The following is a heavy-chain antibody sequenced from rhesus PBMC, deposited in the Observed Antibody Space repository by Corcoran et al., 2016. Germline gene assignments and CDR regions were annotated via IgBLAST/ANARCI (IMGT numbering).Heavy chain of an antibody. V-gene: IGHV4-81*01. D-gene: IGHD4-23*01. J-gene: IGHJ4*01. CDR2: IDGNSAGT. CDR3: ARGRIQSDY. CDR1: GGAISGYY. Sequence: QVQLQESGPGLVKPSETLSLTCTVSGGAISGYYWSSIRQPPGKGLEWIGNIDGNSAGTNYNPSLKSRVTISKDTSKNQFSLKLSSVTAADTAVYYCARGRIQSDYWGQGVLVTVSS.